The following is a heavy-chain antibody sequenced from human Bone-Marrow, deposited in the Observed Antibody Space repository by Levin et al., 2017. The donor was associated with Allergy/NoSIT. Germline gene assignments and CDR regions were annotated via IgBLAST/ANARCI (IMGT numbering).Heavy chain of an antibody. Sequence: GGSLRLSCAAAGFGFSSYDTNWVRQAPGKGLEWISSISSGGGKIHYADSVKGRFTISRDNTKNSLHLQMNSLRSEDTAVYYCTRETTLITGDEWGWYFALWGRGTLVIVSS. V-gene: IGHV3-48*03. CDR1: GFGFSSYD. CDR2: ISSGGGKI. D-gene: IGHD3-22*01. CDR3: TRETTLITGDEWGWYFAL. J-gene: IGHJ2*01.